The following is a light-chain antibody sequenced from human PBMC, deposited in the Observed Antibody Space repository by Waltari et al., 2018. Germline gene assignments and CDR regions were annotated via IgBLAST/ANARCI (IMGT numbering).Light chain of an antibody. J-gene: IGLJ2*01. V-gene: IGLV2-14*03. CDR1: GSAVGASNS. CDR2: DVT. CDR3: SSQTLDGLVL. Sequence: QSALTQPASVSGSPGQSITISCSGVGSAVGASNSVSWPQHHPGKAPQVIIYDVTNRPSGVSDRFSASKSANTASLTISRLPPEDEADYYCSSQTLDGLVLFGGGTRLTVL.